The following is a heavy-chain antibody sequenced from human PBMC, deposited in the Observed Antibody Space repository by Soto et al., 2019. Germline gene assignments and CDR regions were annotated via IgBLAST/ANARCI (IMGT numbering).Heavy chain of an antibody. J-gene: IGHJ4*02. D-gene: IGHD2-2*01. CDR3: ARSAGRLVGAPLDY. CDR1: GFSLSTHGMC. V-gene: IGHV2-70*01. Sequence: SGPTLVNPTQTLTLTCTFSGFSLSTHGMCVNWIRQPPGKALEWLALIDWDDDKYYSTSLKTRLTISKDTSKNQVVLTMTSMDLVDTATYYCARSAGRLVGAPLDYWGQGILVTVSS. CDR2: IDWDDDK.